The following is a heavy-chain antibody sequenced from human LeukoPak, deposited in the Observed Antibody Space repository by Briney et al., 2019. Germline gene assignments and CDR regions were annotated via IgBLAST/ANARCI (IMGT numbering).Heavy chain of an antibody. Sequence: SETLSLTCTVSGYSISSGYYWGWNRQHPGKGLEWIGYIYYSGSTYYNPSLKSRVTISVDTSKNQFSLKLSSVTAADTAVYYCARASSEYCSGGSCYGPPNWFDPWGQGTLVTVSS. CDR1: GYSISSGYY. D-gene: IGHD2-15*01. CDR2: IYYSGST. V-gene: IGHV4-31*03. J-gene: IGHJ5*02. CDR3: ARASSEYCSGGSCYGPPNWFDP.